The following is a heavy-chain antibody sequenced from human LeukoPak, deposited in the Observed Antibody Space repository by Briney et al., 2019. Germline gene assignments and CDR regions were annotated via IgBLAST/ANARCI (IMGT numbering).Heavy chain of an antibody. J-gene: IGHJ4*02. CDR3: ARLSTVTTSFDY. D-gene: IGHD4-17*01. V-gene: IGHV4-4*07. CDR2: FYTSENS. CDR1: GGSISTYY. Sequence: PSETLSLTCSVSGGSISTYYWSWIRQPAGKGLEWIGRFYTSENSYYNPSLKSRVTMSVDTSKNQFSLKLTSVTAADTAVYYCARLSTVTTSFDYWGQGTLVTVSS.